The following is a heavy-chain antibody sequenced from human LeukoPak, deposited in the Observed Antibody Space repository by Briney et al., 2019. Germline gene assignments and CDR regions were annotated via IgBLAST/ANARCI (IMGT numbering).Heavy chain of an antibody. Sequence: SGGSLRLSCAASGFTFSDYYMSWIRQAPGKGLEWVSYISSSGSTIYYAGSVKGRFTISRDNAKNSLFVQMNSLRAEDTAVYYCAREMDTSLAPFDYWGQGTLVTVSS. D-gene: IGHD5-18*01. CDR3: AREMDTSLAPFDY. J-gene: IGHJ4*02. CDR2: ISSSGSTI. CDR1: GFTFSDYY. V-gene: IGHV3-11*04.